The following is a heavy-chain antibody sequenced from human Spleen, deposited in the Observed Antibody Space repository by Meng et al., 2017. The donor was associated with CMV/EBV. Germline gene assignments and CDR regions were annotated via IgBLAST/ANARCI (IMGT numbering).Heavy chain of an antibody. CDR1: TVSSNY. Sequence: TVSSNYMTWVRQAPGKGLEWVSVIYSGSSTYYADSVKGRFTISRENSKNTLYLQMNSLRAEDTAVYYCARAGYYDSGGYYRNNWYFDLWGRGTLVTVSS. V-gene: IGHV3-53*01. J-gene: IGHJ2*01. CDR2: IYSGSST. D-gene: IGHD3-22*01. CDR3: ARAGYYDSGGYYRNNWYFDL.